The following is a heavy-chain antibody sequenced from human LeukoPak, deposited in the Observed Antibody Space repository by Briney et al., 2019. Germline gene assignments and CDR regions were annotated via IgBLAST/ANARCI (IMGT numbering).Heavy chain of an antibody. Sequence: GGSLRLSCAASGFSFSTYWMSWVRQAPGKGLEWVANIKEDGSDKYYVDSVKGRFTISRDNAKNSLYLQMNSLRAEDTAVYYCAELGITMIGGVWGKGTTVTISS. CDR3: AELGITMIGGV. CDR1: GFSFSTYW. D-gene: IGHD3-10*02. CDR2: IKEDGSDK. J-gene: IGHJ6*04. V-gene: IGHV3-7*01.